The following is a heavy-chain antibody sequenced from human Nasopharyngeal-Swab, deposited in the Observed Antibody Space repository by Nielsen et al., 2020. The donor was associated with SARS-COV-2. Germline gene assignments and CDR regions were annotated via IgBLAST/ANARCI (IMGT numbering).Heavy chain of an antibody. CDR3: ARGVPAAAFDY. CDR2: IWYDGSNK. Sequence: GGSQRLSCAASGFTFSSYGMHWVRQAPGKGLEWVAVIWYDGSNKYYADSVKGRFTISRDNSKNTLYLQMNSPRAEDTAVYYCARGVPAAAFDYWGQGTLVTVSS. J-gene: IGHJ4*02. CDR1: GFTFSSYG. V-gene: IGHV3-33*01. D-gene: IGHD2-2*01.